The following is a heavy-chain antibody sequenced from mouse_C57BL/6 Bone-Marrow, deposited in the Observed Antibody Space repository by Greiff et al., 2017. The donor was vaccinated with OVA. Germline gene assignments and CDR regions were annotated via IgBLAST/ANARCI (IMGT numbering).Heavy chain of an antibody. CDR2: IYPRSGNT. Sequence: QVQLKQSGAELARPGASVKLSCKASGYTFTSYGISWVKQRTGQGLEWIGEIYPRSGNTYYNEKFKGKATLTADKSSSTAYMELRSLTSEDSAVYFCARRGFYSNLYYFDYWGQGTTLTVSS. CDR3: ARRGFYSNLYYFDY. J-gene: IGHJ2*01. D-gene: IGHD2-5*01. CDR1: GYTFTSYG. V-gene: IGHV1-81*01.